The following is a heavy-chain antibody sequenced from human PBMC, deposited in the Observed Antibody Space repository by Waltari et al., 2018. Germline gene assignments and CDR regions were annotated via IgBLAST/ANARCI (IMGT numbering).Heavy chain of an antibody. Sequence: QVQLVESGGGVVQPGRSLRLSCAASGFTFSSYAMHWVRQAPGKGLEWVAVISYDGSNKYYADSVKGRFTISRDNSKNTLYLQMNSLRAEDTAVYYCARDGSAEERYYDSSGYPAYFDYWGQGTLVTVSS. V-gene: IGHV3-30-3*01. CDR1: GFTFSSYA. CDR3: ARDGSAEERYYDSSGYPAYFDY. D-gene: IGHD3-22*01. CDR2: ISYDGSNK. J-gene: IGHJ4*02.